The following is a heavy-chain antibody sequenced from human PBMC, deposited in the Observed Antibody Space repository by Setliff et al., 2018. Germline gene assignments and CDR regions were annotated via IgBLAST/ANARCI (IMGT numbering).Heavy chain of an antibody. D-gene: IGHD2-2*02. Sequence: SETLSLTCAVYGGSFSGYYWSWIRQPPGKGLEWIGEINHSGSTNYNPSLKSRVTISVDTSKNQFSLKLSSVTAADTAVYYCARGYCSSTSCSTPRDFDYWGQGTLVTVSS. V-gene: IGHV4-34*01. CDR3: ARGYCSSTSCSTPRDFDY. J-gene: IGHJ4*02. CDR2: INHSGST. CDR1: GGSFSGYY.